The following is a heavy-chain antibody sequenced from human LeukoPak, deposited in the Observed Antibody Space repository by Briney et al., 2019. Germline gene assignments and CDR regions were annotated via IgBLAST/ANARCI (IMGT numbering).Heavy chain of an antibody. D-gene: IGHD2-15*01. J-gene: IGHJ6*03. CDR2: INPNSGGT. Sequence: ASVKVSCKASGYTFTGYYMHWVRQAPGQGLEWMGWINPNSGGTNYAQKFQGRVTMTRDTSISTAYMELSRLRSDDTAVYYCARGTIVVAYYYTDVWGKGTTVTVSS. CDR3: ARGTIVVAYYYTDV. CDR1: GYTFTGYY. V-gene: IGHV1-2*02.